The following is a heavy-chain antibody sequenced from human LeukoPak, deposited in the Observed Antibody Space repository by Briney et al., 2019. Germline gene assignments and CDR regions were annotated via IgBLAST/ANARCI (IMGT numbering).Heavy chain of an antibody. J-gene: IGHJ6*02. CDR3: ARSTISSGWYRDYYYGMDV. Sequence: PGGSLRLSCAASGFTFSDYYMSWIRQAPGKGLKWVSYISSSGSTIYYADSVKGRFTISRDNAKNSLYLQMNSLRAEDTAVYYCARSTISSGWYRDYYYGMDVWGQGTTVTVSS. V-gene: IGHV3-11*01. CDR1: GFTFSDYY. D-gene: IGHD6-19*01. CDR2: ISSSGSTI.